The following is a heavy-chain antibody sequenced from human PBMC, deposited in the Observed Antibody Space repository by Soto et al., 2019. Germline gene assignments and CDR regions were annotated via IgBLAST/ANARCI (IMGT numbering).Heavy chain of an antibody. CDR2: IYYTGST. Sequence: SETLSLTCIVSGVSISRYSYYSWIRQPPGKGLEWIAYIYYTGSTNYNPSLKSRVTISVDTSKNQFSPRLSSVTAADTAVYYCARGSTSWRYSDPGGMDVWGQGTTVTVSS. J-gene: IGHJ6*02. CDR1: GVSISRYSY. V-gene: IGHV4-59*01. D-gene: IGHD2-2*01. CDR3: ARGSTSWRYSDPGGMDV.